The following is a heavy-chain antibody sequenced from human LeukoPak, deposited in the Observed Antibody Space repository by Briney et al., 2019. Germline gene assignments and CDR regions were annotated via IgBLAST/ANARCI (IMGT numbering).Heavy chain of an antibody. Sequence: ASVKVSCKASGYTFTAYYIYWVRQDPGPGLEWMGWINANSGGTNYAQNFQGRVTMTRDTSISIAYMELSRLRSDDTAVYYCARDEGDALYAFDIWGQGTMVTVSS. CDR1: GYTFTAYY. V-gene: IGHV1-2*02. J-gene: IGHJ3*02. CDR2: INANSGGT. CDR3: ARDEGDALYAFDI. D-gene: IGHD3-16*01.